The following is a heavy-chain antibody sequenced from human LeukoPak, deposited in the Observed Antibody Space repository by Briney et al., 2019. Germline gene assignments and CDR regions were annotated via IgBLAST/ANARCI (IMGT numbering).Heavy chain of an antibody. CDR2: IYHSGST. J-gene: IGHJ4*02. V-gene: IGHV4-30-2*01. Sequence: SETLSLTCTVSGGSISSGGYYWSWIRQPPGKGLEWIGYIYHSGSTYYNPSLKSRVTISVDRSKNQFSLKLSSVTAADTAVYYCAMSTLNIVVVPAAADYWGQGTLVTVSS. D-gene: IGHD2-2*01. CDR1: GGSISSGGYY. CDR3: AMSTLNIVVVPAAADY.